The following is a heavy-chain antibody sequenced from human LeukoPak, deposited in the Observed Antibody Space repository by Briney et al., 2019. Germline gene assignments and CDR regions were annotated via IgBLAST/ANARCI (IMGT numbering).Heavy chain of an antibody. D-gene: IGHD1-1*01. Sequence: GGSLRLSCAVCGFILRGYAMGWVRQPPGRGLEWVSSVATGYNTYFSDSVEGRFTISRDNSKHTLYLQMDSLRAADTPVYYCVGQMHSSRCSGRYYFAYWGQGTLVTVSS. CDR2: VATGYNT. J-gene: IGHJ4*02. CDR1: GFILRGYA. CDR3: VGQMHSSRCSGRYYFAY. V-gene: IGHV3-23*01.